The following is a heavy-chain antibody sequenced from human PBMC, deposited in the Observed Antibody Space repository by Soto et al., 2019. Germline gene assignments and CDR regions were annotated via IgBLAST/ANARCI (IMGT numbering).Heavy chain of an antibody. CDR2: IRAYNGNT. D-gene: IGHD2-8*02. CDR3: ARPTDFPVGTGGMDV. CDR1: GYTFTSYG. V-gene: IGHV1-18*04. Sequence: QVQLVQSGAEVKKPGASVKVSCKASGYTFTSYGISWVRQAPGQGLEWMGWIRAYNGNTNYAQKLQGRVTMTTDTSTSTGYMELRSLRSDDTAVYYCARPTDFPVGTGGMDVWGQGSTVTVSS. J-gene: IGHJ6*02.